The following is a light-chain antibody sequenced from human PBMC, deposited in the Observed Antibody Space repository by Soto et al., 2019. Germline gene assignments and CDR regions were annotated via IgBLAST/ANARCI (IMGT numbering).Light chain of an antibody. V-gene: IGKV1-33*01. J-gene: IGKJ2*01. Sequence: DIQMTQSPSSLSASVGDRVTISCQASHDISIYLTWYQQKPGAAPKVLIYDASTLETGVPSRFSGSGSGTYFTFTISSLQPEDIATDHCQQYENLPYTFGQWTKLEIK. CDR3: QQYENLPYT. CDR1: HDISIY. CDR2: DAS.